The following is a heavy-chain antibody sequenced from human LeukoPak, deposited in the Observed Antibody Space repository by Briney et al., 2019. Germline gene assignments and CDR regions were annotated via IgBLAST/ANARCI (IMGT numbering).Heavy chain of an antibody. D-gene: IGHD3-9*01. J-gene: IGHJ4*02. CDR1: GYSISSGFY. CDR2: IHHSGTT. CDR3: ASSPHILTGEXXDS. Sequence: SETLSLTCTVSGYSISSGFYWGWIRQSPGKGLEWIGTIHHSGTTYYNPSLRSRVTISVDTSKNQFSLNLRSVTAADTAVYSCASSPHILTGEXXDSXXXXTXVTVS. V-gene: IGHV4-38-2*02.